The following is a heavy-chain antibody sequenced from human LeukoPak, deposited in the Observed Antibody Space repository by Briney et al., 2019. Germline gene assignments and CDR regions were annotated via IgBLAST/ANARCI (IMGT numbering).Heavy chain of an antibody. V-gene: IGHV4-39*01. CDR3: ARYSYRPSWFDP. D-gene: IGHD1-26*01. CDR1: GGSISSSSYY. J-gene: IGHJ5*02. CDR2: INYSGST. Sequence: SETLSLTCTVSGGSISSSSYYCAWIRQPPGKGLEWIGSINYSGSTYYNPSLKSRVAMSVDMSKNQFSLKLSSVTAADAAMYYCARYSYRPSWFDPWGQGTLVTVSS.